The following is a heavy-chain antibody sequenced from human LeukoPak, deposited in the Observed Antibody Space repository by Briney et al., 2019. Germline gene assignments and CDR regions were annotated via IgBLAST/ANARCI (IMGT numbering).Heavy chain of an antibody. CDR1: GFTFSSYS. V-gene: IGHV3-21*01. CDR3: ARDQGNYSRFDY. D-gene: IGHD1-7*01. CDR2: ISSSSSYI. Sequence: GGSLRLSCAASGFTFSSYSMNWVRQAPGKGLECVSSISSSSSYIYYADSVKGRFTISRDNAKNSLYLQMNSLRAEDTAVYYCARDQGNYSRFDYWGQGTLVTVSS. J-gene: IGHJ4*02.